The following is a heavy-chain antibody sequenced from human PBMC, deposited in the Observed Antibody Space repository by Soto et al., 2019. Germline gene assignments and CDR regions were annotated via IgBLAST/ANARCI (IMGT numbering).Heavy chain of an antibody. CDR2: IYPADSDT. J-gene: IGHJ4*02. CDR3: ARLAQGSFDY. Sequence: GESLKISCQGFGYTFSTYWIGWVRQKPGQGLEWMGAIYPADSDTRYTPSFEGHVTFSADKSLSTAYLQWNSLRASDTAMYYCARLAQGSFDYWGQGTLVTVSS. V-gene: IGHV5-51*01. CDR1: GYTFSTYW.